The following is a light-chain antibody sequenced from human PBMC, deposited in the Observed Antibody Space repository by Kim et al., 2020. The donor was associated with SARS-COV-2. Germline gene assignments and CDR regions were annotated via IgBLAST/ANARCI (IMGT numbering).Light chain of an antibody. Sequence: LSPGERATLSCRASQSVSSSYLAWYQQKPGQAPRLLIYGASSRATGIPDRFSGSGSGTDFTLTISRLEPEDFAVYYCQQYGSSPQTFGQGTKLEIK. CDR2: GAS. J-gene: IGKJ2*01. V-gene: IGKV3-20*01. CDR1: QSVSSSY. CDR3: QQYGSSPQT.